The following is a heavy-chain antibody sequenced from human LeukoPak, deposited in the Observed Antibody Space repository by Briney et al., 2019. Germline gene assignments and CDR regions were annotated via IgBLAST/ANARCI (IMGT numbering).Heavy chain of an antibody. V-gene: IGHV3-53*05. CDR2: IYGVDGT. CDR1: GVTVSSQY. Sequence: PGGSLRLPCAASGVTVSSQYMNWVRRAPGKGLEWVSVIYGVDGTSYADSVKGRFTISRDNSKNTVYLQMNSLRAEDTAVYYCASDLIYWGQGTLVTVSS. J-gene: IGHJ4*02. CDR3: ASDLIY.